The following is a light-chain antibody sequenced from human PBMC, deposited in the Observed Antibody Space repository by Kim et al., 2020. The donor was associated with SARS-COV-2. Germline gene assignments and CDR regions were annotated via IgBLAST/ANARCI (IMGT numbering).Light chain of an antibody. Sequence: IRTGLAWYQQKPGEAPNLLIFDASSLQRGVPSRVSGGGSGTEFTLTISSLQPEDFGTYYCQQSSGLPITFGQGTRLEIK. CDR1: IRTG. CDR2: DAS. CDR3: QQSSGLPIT. V-gene: IGKV1-12*01. J-gene: IGKJ5*01.